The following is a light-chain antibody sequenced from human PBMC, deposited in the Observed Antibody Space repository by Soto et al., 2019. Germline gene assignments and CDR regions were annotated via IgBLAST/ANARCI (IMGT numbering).Light chain of an antibody. CDR2: YFSDSDK. CDR1: SDINVGRYK. CDR3: LIWPSNDCVV. Sequence: QAVVTQPPSSSASPGESASLTCTLPSDINVGRYKVYWYQQRPGSPPRFLLYYFSDSDKGQGSGVPSRFSGSKDVSANTAILLISGLQSDDEADYYCLIWPSNDCVVFGGGTKLTVL. J-gene: IGLJ2*01. V-gene: IGLV5-37*01.